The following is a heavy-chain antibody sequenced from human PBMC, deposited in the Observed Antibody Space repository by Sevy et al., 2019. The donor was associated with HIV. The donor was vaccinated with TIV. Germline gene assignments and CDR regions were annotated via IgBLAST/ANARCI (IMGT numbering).Heavy chain of an antibody. Sequence: GGSLRLSCAASGFTFSSYAMHWVRQAPGKGLEWVAVISYDGSNKYYADPVKGRFTISRDNSKNTLYLQMNSLRAEDTAVYYCARDRDYYDSSGPDYWGQGTLVTVSS. CDR2: ISYDGSNK. D-gene: IGHD3-22*01. V-gene: IGHV3-30-3*01. J-gene: IGHJ4*02. CDR3: ARDRDYYDSSGPDY. CDR1: GFTFSSYA.